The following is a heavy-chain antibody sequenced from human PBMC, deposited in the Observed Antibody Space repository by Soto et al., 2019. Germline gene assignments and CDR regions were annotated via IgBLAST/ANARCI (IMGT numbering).Heavy chain of an antibody. D-gene: IGHD2-21*02. CDR1: GFTFSSYA. V-gene: IGHV3-30-3*01. CDR2: ISYDGSSK. CDR3: AKAYCGGDCPTRGGPLDY. J-gene: IGHJ4*02. Sequence: HPGGSLRLSCAASGFTFSSYAMHWVRQAPGKGLEWVAVISYDGSSKYYADSVKGRFTISRDNSKNTLYLQMNSLRAEDTAVYYCAKAYCGGDCPTRGGPLDYWGQGTLVTVSS.